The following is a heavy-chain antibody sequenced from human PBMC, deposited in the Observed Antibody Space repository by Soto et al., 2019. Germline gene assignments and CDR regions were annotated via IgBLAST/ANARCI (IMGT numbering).Heavy chain of an antibody. CDR1: GYTFTYRY. CDR2: ITPFNGNT. D-gene: IGHD2-8*01. V-gene: IGHV1-45*02. Sequence: SVKVSCKASGYTFTYRYLHWVRQAPGQALEWMGWITPFNGNTNYAQKFQDRVTITRDRSMSTAYMELSSLRSEDTAMYYCASGYCTNGVCPNWFDPWGQGTLVTVSS. J-gene: IGHJ5*02. CDR3: ASGYCTNGVCPNWFDP.